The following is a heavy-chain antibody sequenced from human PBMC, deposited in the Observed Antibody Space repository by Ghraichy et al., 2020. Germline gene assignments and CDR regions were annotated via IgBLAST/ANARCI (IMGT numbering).Heavy chain of an antibody. D-gene: IGHD2-21*02. CDR1: GFTFSTYA. Sequence: GGSLRLSCAASGFTFSTYAMTWVRQAPGKGLEWVSGISTSGGSTYYADSVKGRFTISRDNSKSTLYLQMNSLRAEDTAVYYCAKRGDYYFDYWGQGTLVTVSS. CDR3: AKRGDYYFDY. J-gene: IGHJ4*02. CDR2: ISTSGGST. V-gene: IGHV3-23*01.